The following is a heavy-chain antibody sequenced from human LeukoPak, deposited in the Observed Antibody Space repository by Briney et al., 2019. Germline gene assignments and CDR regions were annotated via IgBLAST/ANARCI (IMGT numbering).Heavy chain of an antibody. D-gene: IGHD2-8*01. CDR2: IYTSGST. J-gene: IGHJ6*03. V-gene: IGHV4-4*07. Sequence: SETLSLTCTVSGGSISSYYWSWIRQPAGKGLEWIGRIYTSGSTNYNPSLKSRVTMSVDTSENQFSLKLSSVTAADTAVYYCARIRQGSCTNGVCRYYYYMDVWGKGTTVTVSS. CDR1: GGSISSYY. CDR3: ARIRQGSCTNGVCRYYYYMDV.